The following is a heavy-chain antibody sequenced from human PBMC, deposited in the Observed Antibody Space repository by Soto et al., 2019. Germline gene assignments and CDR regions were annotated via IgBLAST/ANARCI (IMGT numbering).Heavy chain of an antibody. CDR2: IYYSGST. D-gene: IGHD2-8*01. Sequence: SETLSLTCTVSGGSISSYYWSWIRQPPGKGLEWIGYIYYSGSTNYNPSLKSRVTISVDTSKNQFSLKLSSVTAADTAVYYCARQGIGMSAISIYYYYYYMDVWGKGTTVTVSS. CDR3: ARQGIGMSAISIYYYYYYMDV. CDR1: GGSISSYY. J-gene: IGHJ6*03. V-gene: IGHV4-59*08.